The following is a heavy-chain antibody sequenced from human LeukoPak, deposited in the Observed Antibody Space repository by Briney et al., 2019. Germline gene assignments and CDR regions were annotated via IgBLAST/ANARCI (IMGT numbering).Heavy chain of an antibody. Sequence: PSETLSLTCAVYGGSFSGYYWSWIRQPPGKGLEWIGEINHSGSTNYNPSLKSRVTISVDTSKNQFSLKLSSVTAAYTAVYYCARVRAPCSSTRRYWCYFDYWGQGTLVPVSS. D-gene: IGHD2-2*01. J-gene: IGHJ4*02. V-gene: IGHV4-34*01. CDR2: INHSGST. CDR3: ARVRAPCSSTRRYWCYFDY. CDR1: GGSFSGYY.